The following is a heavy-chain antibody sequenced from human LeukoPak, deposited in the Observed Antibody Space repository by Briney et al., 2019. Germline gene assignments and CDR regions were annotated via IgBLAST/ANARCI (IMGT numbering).Heavy chain of an antibody. CDR2: IIPIFGTA. Sequence: SVKVSCKASGGTFSSYAISWVRQAPGQGLEWMGGIIPIFGTANYAQKSQGRVTITADESTSTAYMELSSLRSEDTAVYYCARDLNGGTYFDYWGQGTLVTVSS. CDR3: ARDLNGGTYFDY. J-gene: IGHJ4*02. CDR1: GGTFSSYA. D-gene: IGHD2-15*01. V-gene: IGHV1-69*01.